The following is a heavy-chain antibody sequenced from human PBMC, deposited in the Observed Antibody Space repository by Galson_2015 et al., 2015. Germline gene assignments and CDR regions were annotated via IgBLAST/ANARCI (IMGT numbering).Heavy chain of an antibody. Sequence: SLRLSCAASGFTFSRYGMNWVRQAPGKGQEWVSSISRSSRYIYYADSVKGRYTISRDNAKNSLYLQMNSLRAEDTAVYYCARDYGGSGWDNDAFEIWGQGTMVTVSS. D-gene: IGHD6-19*01. CDR1: GFTFSRYG. V-gene: IGHV3-21*01. CDR2: ISRSSRYI. CDR3: ARDYGGSGWDNDAFEI. J-gene: IGHJ3*02.